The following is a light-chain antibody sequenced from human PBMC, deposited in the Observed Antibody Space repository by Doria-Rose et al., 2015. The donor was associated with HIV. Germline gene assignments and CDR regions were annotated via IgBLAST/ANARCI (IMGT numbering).Light chain of an antibody. CDR2: DAS. CDR1: QSVSSN. Sequence: GERATLSCRASQSVSSNLAWYQQKPGQAPRLLIYDASNRATGILARFSGSGSGTDFTLTISSLEPEDFAVYFCQQRSNWPPIFTFGPGTKVDI. V-gene: IGKV3-11*01. J-gene: IGKJ3*01. CDR3: QQRSNWPPIFT.